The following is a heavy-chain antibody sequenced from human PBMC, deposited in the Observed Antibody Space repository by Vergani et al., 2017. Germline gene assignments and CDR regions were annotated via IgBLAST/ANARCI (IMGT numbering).Heavy chain of an antibody. J-gene: IGHJ4*02. CDR1: GGSISSYY. Sequence: QVQLQESGPGLVKPSETLSLTCTVSGGSISSYYWSWIRQPAGKGLEWIGRIYTSGSTNYNPSLKSRVTMSVDTSKNQFSLKLSSVTAADTAVYYCAREGHYYDSSCYPDYWGQGTLVTVSS. CDR2: IYTSGST. CDR3: AREGHYYDSSCYPDY. V-gene: IGHV4-4*07. D-gene: IGHD3-22*01.